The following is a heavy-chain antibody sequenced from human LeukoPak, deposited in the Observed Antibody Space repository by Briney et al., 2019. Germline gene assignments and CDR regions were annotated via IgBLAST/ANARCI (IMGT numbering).Heavy chain of an antibody. J-gene: IGHJ4*02. CDR3: ARVQNGGDSSGYYPSYYFDY. V-gene: IGHV4-38-2*02. CDR1: GYSISSGYY. Sequence: SETLSLTCTVSGYSISSGYYWGWIRQPPGKGLEWIGSIYHSGSTYYNPSLKSRVTISVDTSKNQFSLKLSPVTAADTAVYYCARVQNGGDSSGYYPSYYFDYWGQGTLVTVSS. CDR2: IYHSGST. D-gene: IGHD3-22*01.